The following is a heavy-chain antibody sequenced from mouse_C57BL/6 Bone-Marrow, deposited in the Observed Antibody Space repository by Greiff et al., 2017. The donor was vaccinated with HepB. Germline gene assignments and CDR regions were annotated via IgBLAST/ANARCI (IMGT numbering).Heavy chain of an antibody. J-gene: IGHJ4*01. CDR1: GFTFSDYY. CDR3: ASLYGNYGAMDY. Sequence: EVKLQESGGGLVQPGGSLKLSCAASGFTFSDYYMYWVRQTPEKRLEWVAYISNGGGSTYYPDTVKGRFTISRDNAKNTLYLQMSRLKSEDTAMYYCASLYGNYGAMDYWGQGTSVTVSS. CDR2: ISNGGGST. V-gene: IGHV5-12*01. D-gene: IGHD2-1*01.